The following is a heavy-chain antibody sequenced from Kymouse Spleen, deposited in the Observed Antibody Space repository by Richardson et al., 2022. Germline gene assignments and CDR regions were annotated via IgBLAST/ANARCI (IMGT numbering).Heavy chain of an antibody. CDR1: GFTFSGSA. J-gene: IGHJ6*02. D-gene: IGHD6-13*01,IGHD6-25*01,IGHD6-6*01. CDR3: TRHSSPYYYYYGMDV. V-gene: IGHV3-73*02. Sequence: EVQLVESGGGLVQPGGSLKLSCAASGFTFSGSAMHWVRQASGKGLEWVGRIRSKANSYATAYAASVKGRFTISRDDSKNTAYLQMNSLKTEDTAVYYCTRHSSPYYYYYGMDVWGQGTTVTVSS. CDR2: IRSKANSYAT.